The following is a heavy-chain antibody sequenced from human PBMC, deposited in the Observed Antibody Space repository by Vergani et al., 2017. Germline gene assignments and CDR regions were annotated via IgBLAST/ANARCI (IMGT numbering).Heavy chain of an antibody. V-gene: IGHV3-21*01. J-gene: IGHJ5*02. CDR3: ARGWYSSSWYGSYLDWFDP. Sequence: EVQLLESGGGLVQPGGSLRLSCAASGFTFSSYSMNWVRQAPGKGLEWVSSISSSSSYIYYADSVKGRFTISRDNAKNSLYLQMNSLRAEDTAVYYCARGWYSSSWYGSYLDWFDPWGQGTLVTVSS. CDR1: GFTFSSYS. D-gene: IGHD6-13*01. CDR2: ISSSSSYI.